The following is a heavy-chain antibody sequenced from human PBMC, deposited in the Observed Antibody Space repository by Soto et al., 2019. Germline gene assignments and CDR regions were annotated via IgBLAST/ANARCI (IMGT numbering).Heavy chain of an antibody. V-gene: IGHV3-23*01. CDR2: ISDSGDST. CDR1: GFNFITYA. Sequence: EVQLLESGGGLVQPGRSLRLSCAASGFNFITYAMTWVRQTPGKGLEWVSTISDSGDSTYYADSVKGRFTISRDNSKNTLYLQLSSLRAEDTAVYYCARDLVGGSYYQGYYFDYWGQGTLVTVPS. D-gene: IGHD1-26*01. CDR3: ARDLVGGSYYQGYYFDY. J-gene: IGHJ4*02.